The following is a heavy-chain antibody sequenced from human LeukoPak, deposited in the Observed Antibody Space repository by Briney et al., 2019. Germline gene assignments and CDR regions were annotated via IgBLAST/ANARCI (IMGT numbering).Heavy chain of an antibody. V-gene: IGHV3-21*01. CDR3: ASRPSGY. J-gene: IGHJ4*02. Sequence: GGSLRLSCVASGFTFSSYSMNWVRPAPGKGLEWVSYISSSSHYINYADSVKGRFTISRDNAKNSLYLQMNGLRAEDTAVYYCASRPSGYWGKGTLVTISS. CDR1: GFTFSSYS. CDR2: ISSSSHYI.